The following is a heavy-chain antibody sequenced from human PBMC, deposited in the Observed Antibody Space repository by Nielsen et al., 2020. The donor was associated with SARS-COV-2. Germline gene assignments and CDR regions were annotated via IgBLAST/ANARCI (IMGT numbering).Heavy chain of an antibody. CDR2: IKQDGSEK. V-gene: IGHV3-7*03. Sequence: GESLKISCAASGFTVSSNYMSWVRQAPGKGLAWVANIKQDGSEKFYVDSVKGRFTISRDNAKNSLYLQMNSLRAEDTAVYYCARLETSSGWDWDYWGQGTLVTVSS. J-gene: IGHJ4*02. CDR3: ARLETSSGWDWDY. CDR1: GFTVSSNY. D-gene: IGHD6-19*01.